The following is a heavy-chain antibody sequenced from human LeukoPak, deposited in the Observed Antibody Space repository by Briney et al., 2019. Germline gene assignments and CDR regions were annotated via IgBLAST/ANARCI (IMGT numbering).Heavy chain of an antibody. CDR2: ISSSGSTI. J-gene: IGHJ5*02. V-gene: IGHV3-48*04. Sequence: GGSLRLSCAASGFTFSSYAMSWVRQAPGKGLEWVSYISSSGSTIYYADSVKGRFTISRDNAKNSLYLQMNSLRAEDTAVYYCARFNAYYYDSSGYPTPWGQGTLVTVSS. D-gene: IGHD3-22*01. CDR1: GFTFSSYA. CDR3: ARFNAYYYDSSGYPTP.